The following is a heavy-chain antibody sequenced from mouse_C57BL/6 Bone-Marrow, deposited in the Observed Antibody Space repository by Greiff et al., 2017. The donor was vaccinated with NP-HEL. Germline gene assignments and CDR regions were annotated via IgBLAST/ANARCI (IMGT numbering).Heavy chain of an antibody. CDR1: GFTFSNYW. J-gene: IGHJ4*01. D-gene: IGHD2-5*01. CDR2: IRLKPDNYAT. Sequence: EVKLMESGGGLVQPGGSMKLSCVASGFTFSNYWMNWVRQSPEKGLEWVAQIRLKPDNYATPYAESVKGRFTISRDDSKSRVYMQMNNLRAEDTGIYYCTGYYSNNYAMDYWGQGTAVTVTS. V-gene: IGHV6-3*01. CDR3: TGYYSNNYAMDY.